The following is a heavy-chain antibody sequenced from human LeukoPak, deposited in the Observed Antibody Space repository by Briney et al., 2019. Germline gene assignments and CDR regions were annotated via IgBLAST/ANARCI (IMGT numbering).Heavy chain of an antibody. CDR3: AKEYSSSEGLNALDY. D-gene: IGHD6-6*01. CDR2: IWYGGSNK. V-gene: IGHV3-30*18. Sequence: GRSLRLSCAASGFTFSSYGMHWVRQAPGKGLEWVAVIWYGGSNKYYADSVKGRFTISRDNSKNTLYLQMNSLRAEDTAVYYCAKEYSSSEGLNALDYWGQGTLVTVSS. CDR1: GFTFSSYG. J-gene: IGHJ4*02.